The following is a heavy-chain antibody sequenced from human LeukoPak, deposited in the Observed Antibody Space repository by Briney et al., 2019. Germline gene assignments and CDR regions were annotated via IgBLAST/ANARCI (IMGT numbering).Heavy chain of an antibody. CDR3: ARGGSGSYSLGPDY. V-gene: IGHV4-59*01. D-gene: IGHD1-26*01. CDR1: GGSISSYY. Sequence: SETLSLTCTVSGGSISSYYWSWIRQPPGKGLEWIGYIYYSGSTNYNPSLKSRVTISVDTSKNQFSLKLSSVTAADTAVYYCARGGSGSYSLGPDYWGQGTLVTVSS. CDR2: IYYSGST. J-gene: IGHJ4*02.